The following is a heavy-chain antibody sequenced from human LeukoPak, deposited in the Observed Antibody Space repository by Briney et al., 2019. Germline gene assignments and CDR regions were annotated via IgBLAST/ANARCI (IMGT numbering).Heavy chain of an antibody. V-gene: IGHV3-48*01. D-gene: IGHD1-7*01. Sequence: PGGSLRLSCAASGFTFSAYGMNWVRQAPGKGLEWVSYISSSSGTIYYADSVKGRFTISRDNTKNSLYLQINSLRAEDTAVYYCAREVGSTEIAWGQGTLVTASS. J-gene: IGHJ5*02. CDR2: ISSSSGTI. CDR3: AREVGSTEIA. CDR1: GFTFSAYG.